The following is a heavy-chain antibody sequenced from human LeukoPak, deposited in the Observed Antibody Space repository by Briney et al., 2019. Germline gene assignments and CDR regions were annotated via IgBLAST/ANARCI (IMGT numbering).Heavy chain of an antibody. CDR2: IRYDGSNK. Sequence: PGGSLRLSCAASGFTFSSYGMHWVRQAPGKGLEWVAFIRYDGSNKYYADSVKGRFTISRDNSKNTLYLQMNSLRAEDTAVCYCAKGDRSILWGAFDIWGQGTMVTVSS. J-gene: IGHJ3*02. D-gene: IGHD3-10*01. CDR3: AKGDRSILWGAFDI. CDR1: GFTFSSYG. V-gene: IGHV3-30*02.